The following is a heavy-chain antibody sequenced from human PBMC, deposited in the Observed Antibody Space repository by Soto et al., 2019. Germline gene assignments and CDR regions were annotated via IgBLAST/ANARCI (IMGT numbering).Heavy chain of an antibody. J-gene: IGHJ3*01. D-gene: IGHD4-17*01. V-gene: IGHV4-59*01. Sequence: PSETLSLTCTVSGGSISSYYWSWIRQPPGKGLEWIGYIYYSGSTNYNPSLKSRVTISVDTSKNQFSLKLSSVTAADTAVYYCASVYGDYAFDVWGQGTMVTVSS. CDR2: IYYSGST. CDR1: GGSISSYY. CDR3: ASVYGDYAFDV.